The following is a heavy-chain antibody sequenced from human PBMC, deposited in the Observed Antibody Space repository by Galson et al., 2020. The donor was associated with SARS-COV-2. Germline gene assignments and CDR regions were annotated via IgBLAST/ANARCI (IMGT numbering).Heavy chain of an antibody. V-gene: IGHV4-61*02. D-gene: IGHD6-13*01. Sequence: SETLSLTCTVSGGSVSGCSWYWSWIPQPAGKGLEWKRRINISASTNYNPTLKSRVTISPDTSKTQFCLKVTSVTAADTAAYYCARSSSWDYYYYGMDVWGQGTTVTVSS. CDR2: INISAST. J-gene: IGHJ6*02. CDR1: GGSVSGCSWY. CDR3: ARSSSWDYYYYGMDV.